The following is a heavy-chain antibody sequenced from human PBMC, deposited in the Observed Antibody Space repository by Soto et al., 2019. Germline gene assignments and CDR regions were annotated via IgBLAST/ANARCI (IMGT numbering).Heavy chain of an antibody. CDR3: ASGASRWYPYFFDS. V-gene: IGHV1-69*01. CDR2: IIPYYNTL. D-gene: IGHD6-13*01. CDR1: EGTFNSYA. J-gene: IGHJ4*02. Sequence: QAQVVQSGAEVRKPGSSVKLSCKASEGTFNSYAIAWVRQAPGQGLEWMGGIIPYYNTLNYAQKFQDRVTITADDSTNPVYMQLSRLRSDDTAVYFCASGASRWYPYFFDSWAQGTLVTVSS.